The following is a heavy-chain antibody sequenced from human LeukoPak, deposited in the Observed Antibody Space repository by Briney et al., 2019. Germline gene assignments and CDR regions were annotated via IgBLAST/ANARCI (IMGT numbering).Heavy chain of an antibody. D-gene: IGHD3-10*01. Sequence: PSETLSLTCAVYGGSFSGYYWTWIRQPPGKGLEWIGEIIDTGSTKYNSSLKSRVTISVDTSKNQFSLSLDSVTAADTAVYYCARPWGSSDPWGQGTLVTVSS. V-gene: IGHV4-34*12. J-gene: IGHJ5*02. CDR2: IIDTGST. CDR3: ARPWGSSDP. CDR1: GGSFSGYY.